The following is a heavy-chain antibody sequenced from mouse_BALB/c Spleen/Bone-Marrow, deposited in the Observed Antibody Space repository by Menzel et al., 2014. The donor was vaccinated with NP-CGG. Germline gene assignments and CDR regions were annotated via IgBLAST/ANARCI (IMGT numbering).Heavy chain of an antibody. J-gene: IGHJ2*01. D-gene: IGHD1-1*01. V-gene: IGHV14-1*02. CDR2: MDPENGNT. CDR3: ARHYYGTSYVGYFDY. Sequence: EVQLQESGAELVRPGALVKLSCKASGFNIKDYYMHWVKQRPEQGLEWIGWMDPENGNTIYDPKFQGKASITADTSSNTAYLQLSSLTSEDTAVYYCARHYYGTSYVGYFDYWGQGTTLTVSS. CDR1: GFNIKDYY.